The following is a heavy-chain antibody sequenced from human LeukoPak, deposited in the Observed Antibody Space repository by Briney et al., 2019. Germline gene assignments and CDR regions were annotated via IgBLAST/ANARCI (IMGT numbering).Heavy chain of an antibody. CDR1: GYSISSGYY. J-gene: IGHJ4*02. CDR3: ASGYYYRGDY. CDR2: IYTSGST. Sequence: SETLSLTCTVSGYSISSGYYWSWIRQPAGKGLEWIGRIYTSGSTNYNPSLKSRVTISVDTSKNQFSLKLSSVTAADTAVYYCASGYYYRGDYWGQGTLVTVSS. D-gene: IGHD3-22*01. V-gene: IGHV4-61*02.